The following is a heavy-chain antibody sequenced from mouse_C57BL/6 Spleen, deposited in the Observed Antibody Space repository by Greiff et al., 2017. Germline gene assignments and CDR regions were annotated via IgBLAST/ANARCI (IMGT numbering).Heavy chain of an antibody. CDR3: ARVITTVVATGAMDY. CDR2: ISSGGSYT. J-gene: IGHJ4*01. D-gene: IGHD1-1*01. V-gene: IGHV5-6*01. CDR1: GFTFSSYG. Sequence: EVKLMESGGDLVKPGGSLKLSCAASGFTFSSYGMSWVRQTPDKRLEWVATISSGGSYTYYPDSVKGRFTISRDNAKNTLYLQMSSLKSEDTAMYDCARVITTVVATGAMDYWGQGTSVTVSS.